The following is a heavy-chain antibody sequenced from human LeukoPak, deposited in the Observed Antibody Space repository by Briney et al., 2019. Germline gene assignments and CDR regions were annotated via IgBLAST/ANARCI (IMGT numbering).Heavy chain of an antibody. CDR1: GYSISSGYY. Sequence: SETLSLTCTVSGYSISSGYYWGWIRQPPGKGLEWIGSIYHSGSTYYNPSLKSRVTISVDTSKNQFSLKLSSVTAADTAVYYCARDRQNWIQFEAFDIWGQGTMVTVSS. D-gene: IGHD5-18*01. J-gene: IGHJ3*02. CDR2: IYHSGST. V-gene: IGHV4-38-2*02. CDR3: ARDRQNWIQFEAFDI.